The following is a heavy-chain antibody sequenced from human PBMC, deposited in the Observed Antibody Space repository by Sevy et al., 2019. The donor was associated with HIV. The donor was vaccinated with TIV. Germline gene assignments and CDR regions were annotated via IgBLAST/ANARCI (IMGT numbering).Heavy chain of an antibody. CDR2: INSDGSST. V-gene: IGHV3-74*01. CDR3: ARDYSSSWYVNWFDP. J-gene: IGHJ5*02. CDR1: GVSFSNAW. D-gene: IGHD6-13*01. Sequence: GGSLRLSCAASGVSFSNAWMNWVRQAPGKGLVWVSHINSDGSSTSYADSVKGRFTISRDNAKNTLYLQMNSLRAEDTAVYYCARDYSSSWYVNWFDPWGQGTLVTVSS.